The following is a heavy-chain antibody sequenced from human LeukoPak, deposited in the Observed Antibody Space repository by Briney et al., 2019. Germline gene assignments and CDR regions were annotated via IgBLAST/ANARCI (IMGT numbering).Heavy chain of an antibody. J-gene: IGHJ3*02. V-gene: IGHV3-33*01. CDR3: ARDFWPHGDYVAFDI. Sequence: QPGRSLRLSCAASGFTFSSYGMHWVRQAPGKGLEWVAVIWYDGSNKYYADSVKGRFTISRDNSKNTLYLQMNSLRAEDTAVYYCARDFWPHGDYVAFDIWGQGTMVTVSS. CDR2: IWYDGSNK. D-gene: IGHD4-17*01. CDR1: GFTFSSYG.